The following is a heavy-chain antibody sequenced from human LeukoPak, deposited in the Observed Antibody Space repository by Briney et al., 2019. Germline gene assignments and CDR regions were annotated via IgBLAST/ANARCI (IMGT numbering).Heavy chain of an antibody. CDR3: ARDTGYYGSGSHRVFDY. Sequence: SETLSLTCTVSGDSISSYYWSWIRQPAGKGLEWIGRIYTSGSTNYNPSLKSRVTMSVDTSKNQFSLKLSSVTAADTAVYYCARDTGYYGSGSHRVFDYWGQGTLVTVSS. V-gene: IGHV4-4*07. D-gene: IGHD3-10*01. CDR1: GDSISSYY. CDR2: IYTSGST. J-gene: IGHJ4*02.